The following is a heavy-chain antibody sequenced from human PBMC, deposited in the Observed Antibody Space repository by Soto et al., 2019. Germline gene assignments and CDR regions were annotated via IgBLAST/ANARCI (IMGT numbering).Heavy chain of an antibody. Sequence: QVQLVQSGAEVKKPGASVKVSCKASGYTFTGYYMHWVRQAPGQGLEWMGWINPNSGGTNDAQKFQGWVTMTRDTSISTAYMELSRLRSDDTAVYYCARAHAYCSSTSCCFDYWGQGTLVTVSS. CDR1: GYTFTGYY. J-gene: IGHJ4*02. CDR3: ARAHAYCSSTSCCFDY. CDR2: INPNSGGT. V-gene: IGHV1-2*04. D-gene: IGHD2-2*01.